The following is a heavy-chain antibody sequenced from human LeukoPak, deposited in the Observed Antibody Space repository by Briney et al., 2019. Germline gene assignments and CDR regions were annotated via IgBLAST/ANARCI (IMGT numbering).Heavy chain of an antibody. D-gene: IGHD3-10*01. CDR1: GFTFSSYG. CDR2: ISYDGSNK. V-gene: IGHV3-30*18. Sequence: GRSLRLSCAASGFTFSSYGMHWVRQAPGKGLEWVAVISYDGSNKYYADSVKGRFTISRDNSKNTLYLQMNSLRAEDTAVYYCAKGGPMVRGHFDYWGQGTLVTVSS. CDR3: AKGGPMVRGHFDY. J-gene: IGHJ4*02.